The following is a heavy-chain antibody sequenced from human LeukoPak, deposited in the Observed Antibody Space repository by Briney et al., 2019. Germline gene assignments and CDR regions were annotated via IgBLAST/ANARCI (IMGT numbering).Heavy chain of an antibody. J-gene: IGHJ4*02. V-gene: IGHV4-34*01. Sequence: SETLSLTCAVYGGSFSGYYWSWIRQPPGKGLEWIGEINHSGNINYNPSLKSRVSISKDTSKNQFSLKLSSVTAADTAVYYCAILYASSGSYYFDYWGQVALVAVSS. CDR3: AILYASSGSYYFDY. CDR1: GGSFSGYY. CDR2: INHSGNI. D-gene: IGHD3-22*01.